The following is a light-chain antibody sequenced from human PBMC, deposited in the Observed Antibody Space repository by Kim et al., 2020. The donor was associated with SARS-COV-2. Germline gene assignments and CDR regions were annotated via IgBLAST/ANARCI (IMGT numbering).Light chain of an antibody. V-gene: IGKV1-12*01. CDR1: QDISNW. Sequence: ASVGDRVTITCRASQDISNWLAWYQQKPGKAPNLLIYAASTLQSGVTSRFSGSGSGTDFTLTISSLQPEDFATYYCQQANSFPHTFGQGTKVDIK. CDR2: AAS. CDR3: QQANSFPHT. J-gene: IGKJ2*01.